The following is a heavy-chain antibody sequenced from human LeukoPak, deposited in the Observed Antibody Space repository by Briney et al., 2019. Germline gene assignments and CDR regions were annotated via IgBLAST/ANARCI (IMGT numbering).Heavy chain of an antibody. J-gene: IGHJ4*02. CDR3: AKILPYCGGDCSSFDY. V-gene: IGHV3-23*01. D-gene: IGHD2-21*01. CDR1: GFTFSSYA. CDR2: ISGSGGST. Sequence: PGGSLRLSCAASGFTFSSYAMSWVRQAPGKGLEWVSAISGSGGSTCYADSVKGRFTISRDNSKNTLYLQMNSLRAEDTAVYYCAKILPYCGGDCSSFDYWGQGTLVTVSS.